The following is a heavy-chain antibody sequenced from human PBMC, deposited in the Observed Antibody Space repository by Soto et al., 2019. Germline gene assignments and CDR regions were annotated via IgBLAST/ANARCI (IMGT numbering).Heavy chain of an antibody. V-gene: IGHV4-59*01. CDR1: GGSIRSYY. Sequence: QVQLQESGPGLVKPSETLSLTCTVSGGSIRSYYWSWIRQPPGKGLEWIGYISYSGSTSSNPSLKSRVTISVDTSKNHFSLKLNSVTAADTAVYYCARAGLRFGSRFDYWGQGTLVTVSS. CDR3: ARAGLRFGSRFDY. D-gene: IGHD3-10*01. CDR2: ISYSGST. J-gene: IGHJ4*02.